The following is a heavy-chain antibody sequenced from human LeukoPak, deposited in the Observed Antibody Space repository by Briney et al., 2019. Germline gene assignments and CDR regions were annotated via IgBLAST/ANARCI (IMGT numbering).Heavy chain of an antibody. CDR1: GGTFSSYA. J-gene: IGHJ3*02. CDR2: IIPIFGTA. CDR3: ARANRDGYKRGAFDI. D-gene: IGHD5-24*01. Sequence: SVKVSCKASGGTFSSYAISWVRQAPGQGLEWMGRIIPIFGTANYAQKFQGRVTITTDESTSTAYMELSSLRSEDTAVYYCARANRDGYKRGAFDIWGQGTMVTVTS. V-gene: IGHV1-69*05.